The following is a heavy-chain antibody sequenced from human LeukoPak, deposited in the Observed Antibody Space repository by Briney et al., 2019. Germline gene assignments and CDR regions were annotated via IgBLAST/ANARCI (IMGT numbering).Heavy chain of an antibody. CDR1: GYTFTGYY. J-gene: IGHJ1*01. V-gene: IGHV1-18*04. CDR2: ISAYNGNT. Sequence: ASVKVSCKASGYTFTGYYMHWVRQAPGQGLEWMGWISAYNGNTNYAQKLQGRVTMTTDTSTSTAYMELRSLRSDDTAVYYCARSDNLAAAGPGYHWGQGTLVTVSS. CDR3: ARSDNLAAAGPGYH. D-gene: IGHD6-13*01.